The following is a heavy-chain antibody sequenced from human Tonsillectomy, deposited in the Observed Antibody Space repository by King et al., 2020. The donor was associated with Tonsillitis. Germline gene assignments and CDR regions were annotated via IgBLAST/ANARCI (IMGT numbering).Heavy chain of an antibody. CDR1: GYTLTDLS. V-gene: IGHV1-24*01. Sequence: QLVQSGAEVKKPGASVKVSCKVSGYTLTDLSMHWVRQAPRKGLEWMGGFDPEDGETIYAQRFQGRVTMTEDTSTDTAYMELSSLRSEDTAVYYCETSRRSAYSHDSWGQGTLVTVSS. J-gene: IGHJ4*02. CDR3: ETSRRSAYSHDS. CDR2: FDPEDGET. D-gene: IGHD3-3*01.